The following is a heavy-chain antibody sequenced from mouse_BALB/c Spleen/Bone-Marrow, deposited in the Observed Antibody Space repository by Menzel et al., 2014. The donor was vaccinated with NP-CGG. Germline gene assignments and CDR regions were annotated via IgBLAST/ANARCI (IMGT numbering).Heavy chain of an antibody. Sequence: VQLVESGAELVKPGASVKLSCKASGYTFSSYYMYWVKQRPGQGLEWIGEINPSNGGTKFNEKFKSKATLTVDKSSSTAYMQLSSLTSEDSAVYYCTRSNYGYWYFDVWGAGTTVIVSS. J-gene: IGHJ1*01. CDR2: INPSNGGT. D-gene: IGHD1-1*01. CDR1: GYTFSSYY. V-gene: IGHV1S81*02. CDR3: TRSNYGYWYFDV.